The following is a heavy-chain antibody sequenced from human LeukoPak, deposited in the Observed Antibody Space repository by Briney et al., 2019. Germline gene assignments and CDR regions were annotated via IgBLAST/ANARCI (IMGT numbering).Heavy chain of an antibody. CDR1: GDSISYFY. Sequence: SETLSLTCSVSGDSISYFYWSWIRQAAGKGLEWIGRISSGGSSDYNASLKSRVTMSIDTSKNQLSLKVISVTAADTAVYYCARGDVGATDFDYWGQGTLVTVSS. J-gene: IGHJ4*02. D-gene: IGHD1-26*01. V-gene: IGHV4-4*07. CDR2: ISSGGSS. CDR3: ARGDVGATDFDY.